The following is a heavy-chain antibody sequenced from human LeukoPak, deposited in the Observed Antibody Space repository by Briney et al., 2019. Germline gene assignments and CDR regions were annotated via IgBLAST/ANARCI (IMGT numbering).Heavy chain of an antibody. CDR2: IIPILGIA. D-gene: IGHD3-10*01. V-gene: IGHV1-69*04. CDR3: ATRTPLIRGIIRTYFYLGMDV. CDR1: GGTFSSYA. Sequence: GASVKVSCKASGGTFSSYAISWVRQAPGQGLEWMGRIIPILGIANYAQKFQGRVSITADKSTSTAYMELSSLRSEDTAVYYCATRTPLIRGIIRTYFYLGMDVWGQGTTVIVSS. J-gene: IGHJ6*02.